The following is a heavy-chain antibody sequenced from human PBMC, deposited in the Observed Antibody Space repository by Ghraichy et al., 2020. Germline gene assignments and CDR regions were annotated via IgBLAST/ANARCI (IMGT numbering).Heavy chain of an antibody. CDR2: IYYSGST. CDR3: ATDGQQWLATFDY. CDR1: GGSISSYY. Sequence: SETLSLTCTVSGGSISSYYWSWIRQPPGKGLEWIGYIYYSGSTNYNPSLKSRVTISVDTSKNQFSLKLSSVTAADTAVYYCATDGQQWLATFDYWGPGTPLTFPS. V-gene: IGHV4-59*01. D-gene: IGHD6-19*01. J-gene: IGHJ4*03.